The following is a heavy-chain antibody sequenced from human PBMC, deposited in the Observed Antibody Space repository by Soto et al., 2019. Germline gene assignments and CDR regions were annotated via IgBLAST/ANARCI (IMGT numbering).Heavy chain of an antibody. J-gene: IGHJ6*02. V-gene: IGHV3-33*01. CDR1: GFTFSSYG. CDR2: IWYDGSNK. Sequence: GGSLRLSCAASGFTFSSYGMHGVRQAPGKRLEWVAVIWYDGSNKYYADSVKGRFTISRDNSKNTLYLQMNSLRAEDTAVYYSARENTTVTTVGRFYYYGMDVWGQGTTVTVSS. CDR3: ARENTTVTTVGRFYYYGMDV. D-gene: IGHD4-4*01.